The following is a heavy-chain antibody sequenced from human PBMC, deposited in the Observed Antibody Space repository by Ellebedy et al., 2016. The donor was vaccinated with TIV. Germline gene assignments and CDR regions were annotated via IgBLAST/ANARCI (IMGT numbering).Heavy chain of an antibody. D-gene: IGHD4-23*01. Sequence: SETLSLTCTVSGDSVSSGSCYWSWIRQPPGKGLEWIGYLYYTGSTNSNPSLKRRVTISEDTSKNTFSLKLSSVAAADTAVYYCAGGCQSPYAMDVWGQGTTVTVSS. V-gene: IGHV4-61*01. CDR1: GDSVSSGSCY. J-gene: IGHJ6*02. CDR2: LYYTGST. CDR3: AGGCQSPYAMDV.